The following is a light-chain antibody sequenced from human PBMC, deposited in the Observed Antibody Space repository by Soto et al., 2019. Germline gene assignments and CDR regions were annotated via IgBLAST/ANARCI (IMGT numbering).Light chain of an antibody. CDR3: QQYNSYSRT. V-gene: IGKV1-5*01. CDR1: QSISSW. CDR2: DAS. Sequence: DIQMTQSPSTIAASVGGRVNSTCSASQSISSWLAWYQQKPGKAPKLLIYDASSLESGVPSRFSGSGSGTEFTLTISSLQPDDFATYYCQQYNSYSRTFGQGTQVDIK. J-gene: IGKJ1*01.